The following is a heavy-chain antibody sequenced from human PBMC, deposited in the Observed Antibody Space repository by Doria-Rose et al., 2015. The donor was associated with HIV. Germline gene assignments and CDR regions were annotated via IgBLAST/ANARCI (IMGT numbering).Heavy chain of an antibody. Sequence: VQLVESGIEVKKPGESLRISCKGSGYTFTTHWIGWVRQMPGKGLEWMGIIYPDDSDTIYSPACLGQVTISVDKSISTHYLQCXXXXXXXXXXXYCARXXXAGSRSYWGFDY. CDR2: IYPDDSDT. J-gene: IGHJ4*01. D-gene: IGHD3-10*01. CDR1: GYTFTTHW. V-gene: IGHV5-51*01. CDR3: ARXXXAGSRSYWGFDY.